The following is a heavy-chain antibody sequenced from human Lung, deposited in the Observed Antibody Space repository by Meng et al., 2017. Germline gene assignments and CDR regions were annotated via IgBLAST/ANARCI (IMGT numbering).Heavy chain of an antibody. V-gene: IGHV3-74*01. J-gene: IGHJ1*01. Sequence: EVQLVEVGGGLVPAGGSLRLSCAASGFTFTDHWMHWVRQGPGKGLVWVSRINRDGTKPTYADSVKGRFTISRDNAKNTLYLQMNNLRAEDTAFYYCTNDRLNHWGQGALVTVSS. CDR2: INRDGTKP. CDR1: GFTFTDHW. D-gene: IGHD1-1*01. CDR3: TNDRLNH.